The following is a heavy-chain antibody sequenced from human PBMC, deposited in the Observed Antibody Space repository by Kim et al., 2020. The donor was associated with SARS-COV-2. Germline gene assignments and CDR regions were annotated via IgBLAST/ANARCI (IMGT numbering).Heavy chain of an antibody. Sequence: SVKVSCKASGGTFSSYAISWVRQAPGQGLEWMGGIIPIFGTANYAQKFQGRVTITADESTSTAYMELSSLRSEDTAVYYCARDRGISLRFLGWSEDYYYYMDGWGKGTTVTVSS. CDR3: ARDRGISLRFLGWSEDYYYYMDG. D-gene: IGHD3-3*01. J-gene: IGHJ6*03. CDR1: GGTFSSYA. CDR2: IIPIFGTA. V-gene: IGHV1-69*13.